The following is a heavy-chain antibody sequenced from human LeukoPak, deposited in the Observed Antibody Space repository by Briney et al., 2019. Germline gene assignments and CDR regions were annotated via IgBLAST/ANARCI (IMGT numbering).Heavy chain of an antibody. V-gene: IGHV5-51*01. CDR2: IYPGDSDT. J-gene: IGHJ4*02. D-gene: IGHD5-18*01. CDR3: ARHPVDTAMVFDVYYFDY. Sequence: GESLKISCKGSGYSFTSYWIGWVRQMPGKGLEGMGIIYPGDSDTRYSPSFQGQVTISADKSISTAYLQWSSLKASDTAMYYCARHPVDTAMVFDVYYFDYWGQGTLVTVSS. CDR1: GYSFTSYW.